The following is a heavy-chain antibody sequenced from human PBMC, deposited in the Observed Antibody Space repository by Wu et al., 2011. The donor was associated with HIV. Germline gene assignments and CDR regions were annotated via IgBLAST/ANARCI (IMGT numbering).Heavy chain of an antibody. CDR1: GVTFSDSS. J-gene: IGHJ6*02. D-gene: IGHD2-2*01. Sequence: QVQLVQSGAEVKKLGSSVKVSCKASGVTFSDSSLNWVRQAPGQGPEWMGKIIPMSATADYAQKLRDRVMITADESTSTVYMELSSLRSEDTAVYYCARDTQGDIAVEPAAKGAYDNDMDVWGQGTTVIVFS. CDR2: IIPMSATA. CDR3: ARDTQGDIAVEPAAKGAYDNDMDV. V-gene: IGHV1-69*13.